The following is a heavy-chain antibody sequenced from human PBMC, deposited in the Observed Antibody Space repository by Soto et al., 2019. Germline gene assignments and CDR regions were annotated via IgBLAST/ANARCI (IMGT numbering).Heavy chain of an antibody. V-gene: IGHV4-59*01. D-gene: IGHD4-4*01. CDR1: GGSISSYY. CDR3: ARGYRSLDY. J-gene: IGHJ4*02. CDR2: IYYSGST. Sequence: LETLSLTCTVSGGSISSYYWSWIRQPPGKGLEWIGYIYYSGSTNYNPSLKSRVTISVDTSKNQFSLKLNSVTAADTAVYYCARGYRSLDYWGQGTLVTVSS.